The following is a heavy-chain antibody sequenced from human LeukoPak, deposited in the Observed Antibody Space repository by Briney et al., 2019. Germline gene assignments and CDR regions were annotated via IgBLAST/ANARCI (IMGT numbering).Heavy chain of an antibody. CDR2: IYSGGNT. Sequence: GGSLRLSCAASGFTVSSNYMSWVRQAPGKGLEWVSVIYSGGNTYYADSVKGRFTIFRDNSKNTLYLQMNSLRAEDTAVYYCARLSDITGRWDFDYWGQGTLVTVSS. V-gene: IGHV3-53*01. CDR1: GFTVSSNY. D-gene: IGHD3-16*02. J-gene: IGHJ4*02. CDR3: ARLSDITGRWDFDY.